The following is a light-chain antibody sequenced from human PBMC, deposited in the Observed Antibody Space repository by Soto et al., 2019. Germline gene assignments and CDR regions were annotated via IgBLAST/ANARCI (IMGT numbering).Light chain of an antibody. J-gene: IGKJ1*01. V-gene: IGKV1-6*01. CDR1: RDVGSD. Sequence: QTTPTPLFPLALVGGEIIITCLASRDVGSDVSWYQQKPGQAPKLVIYAASNLYTGVPSRFSGRRSGTEFTLTISSLQPEDFASYYCLQDYGDSWTFGQGTKV. CDR3: LQDYGDSWT. CDR2: AAS.